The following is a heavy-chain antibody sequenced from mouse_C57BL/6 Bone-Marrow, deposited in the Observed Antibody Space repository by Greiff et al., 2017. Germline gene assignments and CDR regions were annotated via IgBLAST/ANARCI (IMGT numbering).Heavy chain of an antibody. CDR3: ARPYYYGSSWGFAY. J-gene: IGHJ3*01. CDR1: DSEFFPISY. Sequence: VQLQQSGSELRSPGSSVKLSCKDFDSEFFPISYMCWVRQNPGPGFEWIGGILPSIGSTYYGEMFENKATLDADTLSNTAYLELNRLTSEDSAIDYGARPYYYGSSWGFAYGGQGTLVTVSA. CDR2: ILPSIGST. D-gene: IGHD1-1*01. V-gene: IGHV15-2*01.